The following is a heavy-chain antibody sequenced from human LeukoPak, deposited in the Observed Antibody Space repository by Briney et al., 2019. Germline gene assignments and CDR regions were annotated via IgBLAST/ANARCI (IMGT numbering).Heavy chain of an antibody. CDR3: ATHSPWHGMDV. J-gene: IGHJ6*02. CDR1: GFTFSVYY. V-gene: IGHV3-11*01. Sequence: GGSLRLSCAASGFTFSVYYMSWIRQAPGKGLEWVSYISSSGSTIYYADSVKGRFTISRDNAKNSLYLQMNSLRAEDTAVYYCATHSPWHGMDVWGQGTTVTVSS. CDR2: ISSSGSTI. D-gene: IGHD5-12*01.